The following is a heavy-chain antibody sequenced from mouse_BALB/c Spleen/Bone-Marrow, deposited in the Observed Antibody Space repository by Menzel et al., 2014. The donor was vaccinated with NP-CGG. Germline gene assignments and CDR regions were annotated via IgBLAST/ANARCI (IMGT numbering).Heavy chain of an antibody. CDR3: ARGSYFYSMDY. Sequence: QVQLKESGPGLVAPSQGLSITCTISGFSLASYGVHWVRQPPGKGLEWLGVMWAGGSTNYNSALMSKLSISKDNSESQVFLKMNSLQTHDTAMYYCARGSYFYSMDYWGQGTSVTVSS. CDR2: MWAGGST. CDR1: GFSLASYG. J-gene: IGHJ4*01. V-gene: IGHV2-9*02.